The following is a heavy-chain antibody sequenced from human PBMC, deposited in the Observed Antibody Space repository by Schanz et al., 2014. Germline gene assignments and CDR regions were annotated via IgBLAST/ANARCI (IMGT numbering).Heavy chain of an antibody. D-gene: IGHD3-10*01. CDR2: ISNDGSIK. CDR1: GFAFSVYG. V-gene: IGHV3-30*19. J-gene: IGHJ6*04. CDR3: ARLPVGYGSGIWDA. Sequence: VQLVESGGGLVKPGGSLRLSCAASGFAFSVYGMHWVRQAPGKGPEWVALISNDGSIKYYADSVEGRFTISRDNSRNTLYLQMNSLRADDTAVYFCARLPVGYGSGIWDAWGKGTTVTVSP.